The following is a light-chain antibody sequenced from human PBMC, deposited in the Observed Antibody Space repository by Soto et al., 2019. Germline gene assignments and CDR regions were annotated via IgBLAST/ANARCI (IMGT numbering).Light chain of an antibody. V-gene: IGKV3-11*01. Sequence: EVVLTQSPGTLSLSPGERATLSCRASQSVSSSLAWYQHKPGQAPRLLIYDASNRATGIPARFSGSGSGTDFTLNISSLEPEDFAVYYCQQRSNWPPMYTFGQGTKLEIK. CDR3: QQRSNWPPMYT. CDR1: QSVSSS. CDR2: DAS. J-gene: IGKJ2*01.